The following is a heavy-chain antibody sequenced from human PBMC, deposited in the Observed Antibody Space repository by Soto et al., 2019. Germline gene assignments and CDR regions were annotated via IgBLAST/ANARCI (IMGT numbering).Heavy chain of an antibody. CDR3: AYGRGSHYYDSENVLLDV. CDR2: IIPIFGTA. Sequence: GASVKVSCKASGGTFSSYAISWVRQAPGQGLEWMGGIIPIFGTANYAQKFQGRVTITADESTTTAYMELSSLRSEDTAVYYCAYGRGSHYYDSENVLLDVWGQGTLVTVSS. V-gene: IGHV1-69*13. D-gene: IGHD3-10*01. CDR1: GGTFSSYA. J-gene: IGHJ4*01.